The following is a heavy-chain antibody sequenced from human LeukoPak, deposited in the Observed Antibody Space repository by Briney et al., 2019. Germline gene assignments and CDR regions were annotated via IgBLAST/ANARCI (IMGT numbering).Heavy chain of an antibody. CDR2: IDPNRGGT. CDR3: ARGRNIAVAGALSGY. J-gene: IGHJ4*02. CDR1: GYTFTDYN. Sequence: ASVKVSCKTSGYTFTDYNMHWVRQAPGQGPEWMGWIDPNRGGTNYAHRFQGRVTITRDTSISTVYMELNNLRSDDTAVYYCARGRNIAVAGALSGYWGQGTLVTISS. D-gene: IGHD6-19*01. V-gene: IGHV1-2*07.